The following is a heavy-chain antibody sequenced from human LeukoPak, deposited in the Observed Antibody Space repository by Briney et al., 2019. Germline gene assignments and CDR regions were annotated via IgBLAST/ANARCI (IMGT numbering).Heavy chain of an antibody. CDR2: ISYDGSNK. CDR3: ARWYGAFDY. V-gene: IGHV3-30-3*01. D-gene: IGHD1-14*01. Sequence: PGRSLRLSCAASGFTFSSYAMHWVRQAPGKGLEWVAVISYDGSNKYYADSVKGRFPISRDNSKNTLYLQMNSLRAEDTAVYYCARWYGAFDYWGQGTLVTVSS. J-gene: IGHJ4*02. CDR1: GFTFSSYA.